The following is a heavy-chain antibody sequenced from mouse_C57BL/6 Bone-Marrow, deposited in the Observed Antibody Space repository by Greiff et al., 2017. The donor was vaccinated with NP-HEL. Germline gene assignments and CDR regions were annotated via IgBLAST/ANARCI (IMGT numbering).Heavy chain of an antibody. D-gene: IGHD1-1*02. Sequence: QVQLQQPGAELVKPGASVKLSCKASGYTFTSYWMHWVKQRPGQGLEWIGMIHPNSGSTNYNEKFKSKATLTVDKSSSTAYMQLSSLTSEDSAVYYWARVTMGGGGFAYWGQGTLVTVSA. V-gene: IGHV1-64*01. CDR1: GYTFTSYW. J-gene: IGHJ3*01. CDR2: IHPNSGST. CDR3: ARVTMGGGGFAY.